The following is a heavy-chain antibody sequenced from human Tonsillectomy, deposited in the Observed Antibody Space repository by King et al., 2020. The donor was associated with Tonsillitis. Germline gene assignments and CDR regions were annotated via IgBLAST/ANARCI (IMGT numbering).Heavy chain of an antibody. CDR1: GFTFSSYA. J-gene: IGHJ6*03. CDR3: AKVTLTDISDFWTGYHMDV. CDR2: IRGSGSSP. D-gene: IGHD3/OR15-3a*01. Sequence: VQLVESGGNLVQPGGSLRLSCAASGFTFSSYAMTWVRQAPGRGLEWVSGIRGSGSSPYYADSVRGRFTISRDNSKNTLYLQMNSLRAEDTAVFSCAKVTLTDISDFWTGYHMDVWGKGTTVTVSS. V-gene: IGHV3-23*04.